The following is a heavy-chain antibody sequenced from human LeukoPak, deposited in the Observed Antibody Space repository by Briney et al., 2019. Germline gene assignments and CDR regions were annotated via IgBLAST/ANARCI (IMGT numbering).Heavy chain of an antibody. CDR1: GFTFSDSG. CDR3: ARYGDYPFDY. CDR2: IRSKANSYAT. Sequence: GGSLRLSCAASGFTFSDSGMHWVRQASGKGLEWVGRIRSKANSYATAYAASVKGRFTISRDDSKNTAYLQMNSLKTEDTAVYYCARYGDYPFDYWGQGTLVTVSS. J-gene: IGHJ4*02. V-gene: IGHV3-73*01. D-gene: IGHD2-21*01.